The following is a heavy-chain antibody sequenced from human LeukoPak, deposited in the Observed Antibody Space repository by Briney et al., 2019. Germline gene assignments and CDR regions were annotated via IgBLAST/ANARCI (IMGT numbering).Heavy chain of an antibody. CDR2: ISGSGGTT. D-gene: IGHD1-26*01. CDR1: GFTFSSYA. Sequence: GGSLRLSCAASGFTFSSYAMSWVRQAPGKGLEWVSGISGSGGTTYYADSVKGRFTISRDNSKNTLYLQMNSLRAEDTAVYYCAKIWYGPRRSKRYYRDFWRQGPLVTVSS. V-gene: IGHV3-23*01. CDR3: AKIWYGPRRSKRYYRDF. J-gene: IGHJ4*02.